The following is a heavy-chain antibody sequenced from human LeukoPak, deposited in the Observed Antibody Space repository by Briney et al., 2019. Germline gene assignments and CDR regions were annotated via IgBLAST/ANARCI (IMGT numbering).Heavy chain of an antibody. Sequence: SETLSLTCAVYGGSFSGYYWSWIRRPPGKGLEWIGEINHSGSTNYNPSLKSRVTMSVDTSKNQFSLKLSSVTAADTAVYYCARLYYGSGSSRDYWGQGTLVTVSS. CDR3: ARLYYGSGSSRDY. J-gene: IGHJ4*02. V-gene: IGHV4-34*01. D-gene: IGHD3-10*01. CDR1: GGSFSGYY. CDR2: INHSGST.